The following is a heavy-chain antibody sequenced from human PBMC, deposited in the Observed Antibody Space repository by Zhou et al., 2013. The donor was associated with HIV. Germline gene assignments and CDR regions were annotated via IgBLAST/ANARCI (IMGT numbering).Heavy chain of an antibody. CDR3: ARGDSSGWYGYFQH. CDR2: INPNSGGT. V-gene: IGHV1-2*02. J-gene: IGHJ1*01. Sequence: QVHLLQSGAEVKKPGSSVKVSCKASGGTLNFYIISWVRRAPGQGLEWMGWINPNSGGTNYAQKFQGRVTMTRDTSISTAYMELSRLRSDDTAVYYCARGDSSGWYGYFQHWGQGTLGHRLL. CDR1: GGTLNFYI. D-gene: IGHD6-19*01.